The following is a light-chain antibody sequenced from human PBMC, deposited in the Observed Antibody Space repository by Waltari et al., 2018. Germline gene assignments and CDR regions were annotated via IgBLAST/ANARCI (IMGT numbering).Light chain of an antibody. CDR2: DTS. V-gene: IGKV3-11*01. Sequence: EIVLTQSPATLSLSPGERATLSCRASHSIANYLAWYQQRPGQAPRLLIYDTSNRATGIPARCSGSGYETDFTLTISSLEPEDFGVYYCQQRSNWPLTFGGGTKVEIK. J-gene: IGKJ4*01. CDR3: QQRSNWPLT. CDR1: HSIANY.